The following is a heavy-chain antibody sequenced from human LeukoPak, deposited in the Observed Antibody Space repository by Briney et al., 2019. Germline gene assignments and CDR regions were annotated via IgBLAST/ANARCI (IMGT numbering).Heavy chain of an antibody. J-gene: IGHJ4*02. CDR2: ISAYNGNT. D-gene: IGHD3-3*01. V-gene: IGHV1-18*01. CDR3: ARNDYDFWSGYYAFDY. CDR1: GSTFTSYG. Sequence: ASVKVSCKASGSTFTSYGISWVRPAPGQGLEWMGWISAYNGNTNYAQKLQGRVTMTTDTSTSTAYMELRSLSSDDTAVYYCARNDYDFWSGYYAFDYWGQGTLVTVSS.